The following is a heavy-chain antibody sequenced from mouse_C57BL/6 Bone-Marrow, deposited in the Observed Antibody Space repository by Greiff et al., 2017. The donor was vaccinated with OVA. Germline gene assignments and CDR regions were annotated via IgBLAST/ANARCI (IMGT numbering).Heavy chain of an antibody. CDR3: ARESYFLFAY. CDR1: GYTFTSYG. Sequence: VQLQQSGAELARPGASVKLSCKASGYTFTSYGISWVKQRPGQGLEWIGEIYPRSGNTYYNEKFKGKATLTADKSSSTAYMELRSLTSEDSAVYFCARESYFLFAYWGQGTLVTVSA. D-gene: IGHD1-1*01. V-gene: IGHV1-81*01. J-gene: IGHJ3*01. CDR2: IYPRSGNT.